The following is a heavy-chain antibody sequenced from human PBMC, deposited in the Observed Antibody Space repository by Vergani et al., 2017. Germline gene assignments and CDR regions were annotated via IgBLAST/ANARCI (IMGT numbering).Heavy chain of an antibody. V-gene: IGHV2-5*04. J-gene: IGHJ6*03. CDR3: VYRKTEWGTTGCLYPVYCCYYMDV. CDR2: IYWNDDQ. D-gene: IGHD1-1*01. CDR1: GFSLNTRGLS. Sequence: QITLKESGPTLVKPTQTLTLTCTFSGFSLNTRGLSVAWIRQPPRKALGWLALIYWNDDQHYSPSLNNRVTITKEASKNQVVLTMTNIGYVDTGSDYCVYRKTEWGTTGCLYPVYCCYYMDVWGKGTTVSVSS.